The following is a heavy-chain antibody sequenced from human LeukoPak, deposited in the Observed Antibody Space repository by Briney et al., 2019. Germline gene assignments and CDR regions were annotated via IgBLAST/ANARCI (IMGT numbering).Heavy chain of an antibody. CDR1: GGSISSSSYY. Sequence: SETLSLTCTVSGGSISSSSYYWGWIRQPPGKGLEWIGSIYYSGSTYYNPSLKSRVTISVDTSKNQFSLKLSSVTAADTAVYYCARAAGAYALDVWGQGITVTVSS. CDR2: IYYSGST. V-gene: IGHV4-39*07. D-gene: IGHD7-27*01. CDR3: ARAAGAYALDV. J-gene: IGHJ6*02.